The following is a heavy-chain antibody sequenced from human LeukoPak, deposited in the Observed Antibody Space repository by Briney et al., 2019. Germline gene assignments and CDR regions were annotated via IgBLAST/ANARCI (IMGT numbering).Heavy chain of an antibody. V-gene: IGHV1-18*01. Sequence: ISAYNANTNYAQKLQGRVTMTTDTSTSTAYMELRSLRSDDTAVYYCARVGQISVRGVILGYWGQGTLVTVSS. CDR2: ISAYNANT. CDR3: ARVGQISVRGVILGY. D-gene: IGHD3-10*01. J-gene: IGHJ4*02.